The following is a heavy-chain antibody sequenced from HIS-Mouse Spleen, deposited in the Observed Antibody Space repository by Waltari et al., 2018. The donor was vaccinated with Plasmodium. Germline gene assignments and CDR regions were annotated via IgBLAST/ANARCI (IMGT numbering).Heavy chain of an antibody. D-gene: IGHD6-13*01. CDR3: ASSWYWYFDL. CDR2: IKQEGSGK. CDR1: GFTFSSYW. J-gene: IGHJ2*01. V-gene: IGHV3-7*01. Sequence: EVQLVESGGGLVQPGGSLRLSCAASGFTFSSYWMSWVRQAPGEGLEWVANIKQEGSGKYYVDSVKGRFTISRDNAKNSLYLQMNSLRAEDTAVYYCASSWYWYFDLWGRGTLVTVSS.